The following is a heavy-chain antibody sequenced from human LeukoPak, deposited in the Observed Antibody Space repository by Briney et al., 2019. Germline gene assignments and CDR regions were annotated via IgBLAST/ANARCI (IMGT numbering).Heavy chain of an antibody. V-gene: IGHV5-51*01. J-gene: IGHJ3*02. CDR2: IYPGDSDT. D-gene: IGHD6-19*01. CDR1: GYSFPNYW. CDR3: ARQIKSSGWYGGAGDAFDI. Sequence: GESLKISCKTSGYSFPNYWIGWVRQMPGKGLEWMGIIYPGDSDTRYSPSFQGQVTISADKSISTAHLQWSSLKASDTAMYYCARQIKSSGWYGGAGDAFDIWGQGTMVTVSS.